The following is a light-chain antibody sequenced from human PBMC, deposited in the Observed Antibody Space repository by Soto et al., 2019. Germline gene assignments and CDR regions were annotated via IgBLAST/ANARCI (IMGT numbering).Light chain of an antibody. CDR2: NTS. V-gene: IGKV3-11*01. CDR1: QTISRY. CDR3: QQRSNWPPWT. Sequence: VLTQSPATLSLSPGERATLSCRASQTISRYLAWYQQKPGQAPRLLIYNTSNRATGIPARFSGSGSGTDFPLTISSLEPEDFAVYYCQQRSNWPPWTFGQGTKVEIK. J-gene: IGKJ1*01.